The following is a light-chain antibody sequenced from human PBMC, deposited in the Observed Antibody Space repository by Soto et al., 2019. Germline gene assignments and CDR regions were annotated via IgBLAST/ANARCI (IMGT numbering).Light chain of an antibody. V-gene: IGLV2-14*03. Sequence: QSVLPQPASVSGSPGPSIPISCTGTSSDVGAYDYVSWYQQHPDKAPKLMIYEVSNRPSGVSNRFSGSKSVNTATLTISGLQADDEADYYCSSYKSSSTRVFGTGTKVTVL. CDR1: SSDVGAYDY. CDR3: SSYKSSSTRV. J-gene: IGLJ1*01. CDR2: EVS.